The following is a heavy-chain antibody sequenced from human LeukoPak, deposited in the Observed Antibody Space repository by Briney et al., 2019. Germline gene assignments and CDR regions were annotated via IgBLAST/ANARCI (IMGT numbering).Heavy chain of an antibody. CDR2: IKSKTDGGTT. CDR1: GFTFSNAW. V-gene: IGHV3-15*01. J-gene: IGHJ4*02. Sequence: GGSLRLSCAASGFTFSNAWMSWVRQAPGKGLEWVGRIKSKTDGGTTDYAAPVKGRFTISRDNSKNTLSLQMNSLRGEDTAVYYCAKPITSGGTTPGFDCWGLGTLVTVSS. CDR3: AKPITSGGTTPGFDC. D-gene: IGHD1-7*01.